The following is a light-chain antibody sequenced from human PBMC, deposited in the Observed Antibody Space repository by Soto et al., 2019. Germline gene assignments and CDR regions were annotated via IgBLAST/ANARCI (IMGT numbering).Light chain of an antibody. Sequence: DIQMTQSPSSLSASVGDRVTITCRPSQSISTFLNWYQQKPGKAPNLLIYAASSLQSGVPSRFSGSGSGTDFTLTISSLQPEDFATYYCHQPYSTPYTFGPGTRLDI. CDR1: QSISTF. CDR3: HQPYSTPYT. CDR2: AAS. V-gene: IGKV1-39*01. J-gene: IGKJ2*01.